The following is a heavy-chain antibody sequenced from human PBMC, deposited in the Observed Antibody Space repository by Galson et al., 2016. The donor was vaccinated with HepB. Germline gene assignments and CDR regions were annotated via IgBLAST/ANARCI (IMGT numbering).Heavy chain of an antibody. CDR1: GFTFSSYA. CDR3: AKSIRGDDYYPFYYYSMDV. J-gene: IGHJ4*02. CDR2: IPYEGRTK. Sequence: SLRLSCAASGFTFSSYAMHWGRQAPGTGLEWVAVIPYEGRTKYYADSVKGPFTISRDNSKNTLDLQMNSLRAEDTAVYYCAKSIRGDDYYPFYYYSMDVWGQGILVTVSS. D-gene: IGHD3-22*01. V-gene: IGHV3-30-3*02.